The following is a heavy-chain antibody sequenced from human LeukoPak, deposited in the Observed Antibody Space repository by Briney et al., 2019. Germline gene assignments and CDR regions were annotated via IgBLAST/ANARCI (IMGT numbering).Heavy chain of an antibody. J-gene: IGHJ5*02. CDR1: GYAFTGYY. CDR2: INPNSGGT. Sequence: ASVKVSCKASGYAFTGYYIHWVRQAPGQGLEWMGWINPNSGGTKYAQKFQGRVAMTRDTSITTAYMGLSRLRSDDTAVYYCAKGRVVAGSKSLTYHWFDPWGQGTLVTVSS. V-gene: IGHV1-2*02. D-gene: IGHD6-19*01. CDR3: AKGRVVAGSKSLTYHWFDP.